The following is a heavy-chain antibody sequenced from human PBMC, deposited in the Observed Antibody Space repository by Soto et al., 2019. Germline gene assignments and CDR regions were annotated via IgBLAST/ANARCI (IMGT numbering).Heavy chain of an antibody. D-gene: IGHD3-10*01. CDR3: RAYAYGQGVDY. V-gene: IGHV3-23*01. CDR2: VNGNGGST. J-gene: IGHJ4*02. CDR1: GFTFSAYD. Sequence: EVQLLESGGGLVQPGGSLRLSCVASGFTFSAYDMNWVRQAPGKGLEWVSVVNGNGGSTYYADSVKGRCSISRDDSRNTVYLQMNSLRAEDTAVYYCRAYAYGQGVDYWGQGTLVTVSS.